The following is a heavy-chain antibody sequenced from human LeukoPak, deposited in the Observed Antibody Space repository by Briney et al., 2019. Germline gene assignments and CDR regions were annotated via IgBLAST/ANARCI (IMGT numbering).Heavy chain of an antibody. V-gene: IGHV4-59*01. CDR1: GGSISSYY. CDR3: ARALRYFPGFDP. Sequence: ETLSLTCTVSGGSISSYYWSWIRQPPGKGLEWIGYIYSSGSTNYNPSLKSRVTISVDTSKNQFSLKLSSVTAADTAVYYCARALRYFPGFDPWGQGTLVTVSS. D-gene: IGHD3-9*01. J-gene: IGHJ5*02. CDR2: IYSSGST.